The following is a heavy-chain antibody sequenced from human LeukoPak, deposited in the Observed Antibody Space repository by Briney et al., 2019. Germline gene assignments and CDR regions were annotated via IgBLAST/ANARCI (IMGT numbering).Heavy chain of an antibody. V-gene: IGHV4-39*07. D-gene: IGHD3-3*01. CDR3: ARAYDFWSGYPLDY. J-gene: IGHJ4*02. CDR2: IYDSGST. Sequence: SETLSLTCTVSGGSIRSSYYYWGWIRQPPGKGLEWIGSIYDSGSTYYNPSLKSRVTISVDTSKNQFSLKLSSVTAADTAVYYCARAYDFWSGYPLDYWGQGTLVTVSS. CDR1: GGSIRSSYYY.